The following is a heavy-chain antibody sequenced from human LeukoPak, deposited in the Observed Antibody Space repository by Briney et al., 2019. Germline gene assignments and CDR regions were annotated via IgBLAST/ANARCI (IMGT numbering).Heavy chain of an antibody. J-gene: IGHJ3*02. CDR2: ISYDGSNK. CDR3: ATWGSSWYGPYAFDI. V-gene: IGHV3-30-3*01. D-gene: IGHD6-13*01. Sequence: GGSLRLSCAASGFTFSSYAMHWVRQAPGKGLEWVAVISYDGSNKYYADSVKGRFTISRDNSKNTLYLQMNSLRAEDTAVYYCATWGSSWYGPYAFDIWGQGTMVTVSS. CDR1: GFTFSSYA.